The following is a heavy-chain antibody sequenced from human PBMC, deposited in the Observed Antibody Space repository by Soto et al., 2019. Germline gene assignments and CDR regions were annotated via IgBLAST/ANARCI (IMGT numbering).Heavy chain of an antibody. CDR3: ARPSRFTVDYFEF. Sequence: SETLSLTCSVSGDSLNNHYWAWIRQPPGKGLEWIGNIYDSGSTNYSPALKSRVSMSVDTYKNLFSLKMNSVTAADTAVYYCARPSRFTVDYFEFWGQGTVVT. CDR2: IYDSGST. D-gene: IGHD4-17*01. CDR1: GDSLNNHY. V-gene: IGHV4-59*11. J-gene: IGHJ4*02.